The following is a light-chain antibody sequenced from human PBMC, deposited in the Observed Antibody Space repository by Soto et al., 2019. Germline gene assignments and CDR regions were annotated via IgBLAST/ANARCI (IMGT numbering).Light chain of an antibody. CDR1: QSVSGN. J-gene: IGKJ2*01. CDR3: QQYNDWPYT. V-gene: IGKV3-15*01. CDR2: GAS. Sequence: EIVMTQSPATLSVSPGERATLSCRASQSVSGNLAWYQQKPGQAPRLLIYGASTRATGIPARFSGGGSGTEFTLTISSLQSEDFAVYYCQQYNDWPYTFGQGAKLEIK.